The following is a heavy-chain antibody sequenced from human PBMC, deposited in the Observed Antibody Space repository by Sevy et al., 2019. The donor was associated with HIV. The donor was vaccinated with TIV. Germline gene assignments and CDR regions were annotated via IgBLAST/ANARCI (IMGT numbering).Heavy chain of an antibody. CDR1: GFTFSSYG. CDR2: IRYDGSNK. Sequence: GGSLRLSCAASGFTFSSYGMHWVRQAPGKGLEWVAFIRYDGSNKYYADSVKGRFTISRDNSKNTLYLQMNSLRAEDTAVYYCAKDRVNSSGWYTDAFDIWGQGTMVTVSS. D-gene: IGHD6-19*01. J-gene: IGHJ3*02. CDR3: AKDRVNSSGWYTDAFDI. V-gene: IGHV3-30*02.